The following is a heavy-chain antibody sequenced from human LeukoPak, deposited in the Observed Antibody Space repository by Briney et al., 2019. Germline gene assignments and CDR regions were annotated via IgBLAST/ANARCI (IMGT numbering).Heavy chain of an antibody. CDR2: ISGSGGST. J-gene: IGHJ4*02. CDR3: ARDCITIFGVVPGEYFDY. CDR1: GFTFSSYA. Sequence: PGGSLRLSCAASGFTFSSYAMSWVRQAPGKGLEWVSAISGSGGSTYYADSVKGRFTISRDNSKNTLYLQMNSLRAEDTAVYYCARDCITIFGVVPGEYFDYWGQGTLVTVSS. V-gene: IGHV3-23*01. D-gene: IGHD3-3*01.